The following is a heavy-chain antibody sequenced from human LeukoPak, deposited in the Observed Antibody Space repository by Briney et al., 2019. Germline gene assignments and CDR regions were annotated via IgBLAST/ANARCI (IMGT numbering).Heavy chain of an antibody. D-gene: IGHD3-10*01. CDR1: GGSISNSY. Sequence: SATLSLTCSVSGGSISNSYWSWIRQPAGKGLECIGRIYASGTTNYNPSLKSRVTMSLDTSKNQFSLKLSSVTAADTAVYYCARDTGYFASGGFDYWGQGTLVTASS. CDR3: ARDTGYFASGGFDY. CDR2: IYASGTT. J-gene: IGHJ4*02. V-gene: IGHV4-4*07.